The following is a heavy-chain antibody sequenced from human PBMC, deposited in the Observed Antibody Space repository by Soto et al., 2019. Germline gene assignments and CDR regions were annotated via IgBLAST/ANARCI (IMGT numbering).Heavy chain of an antibody. V-gene: IGHV3-30-3*01. CDR1: GFTFSSYA. CDR2: ISYDGSNK. Sequence: GGSLRLSCAASGFTFSSYAMHWVRQAPGKGLEWVAVISYDGSNKYYADSVKGRFTISRDNSKNTLYLQMNSLRAEDTAVYYCARVRYNQLRYYYYGMDVWGQGTTVTVS. J-gene: IGHJ6*02. CDR3: ARVRYNQLRYYYYGMDV. D-gene: IGHD1-1*01.